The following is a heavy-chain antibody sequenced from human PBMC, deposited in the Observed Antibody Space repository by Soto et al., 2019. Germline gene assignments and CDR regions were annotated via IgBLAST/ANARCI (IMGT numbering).Heavy chain of an antibody. D-gene: IGHD3-22*01. CDR2: VSFRGTT. V-gene: IGHV4-59*01. CDR3: ARSREMYYYDHSAYYAH. J-gene: IGHJ4*02. Sequence: PSETLSLTCTVSGDSISSYYWNWIRQSPGKELEWIGYVSFRGTTSYNPSLESRVTISVDTSKNQFSLKLSSVTAADTAVYFCARSREMYYYDHSAYYAHWGQGTLVTVSS. CDR1: GDSISSYY.